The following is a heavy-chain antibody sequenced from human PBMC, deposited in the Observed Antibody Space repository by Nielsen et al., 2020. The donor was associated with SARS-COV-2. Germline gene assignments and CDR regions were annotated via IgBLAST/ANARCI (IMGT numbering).Heavy chain of an antibody. D-gene: IGHD4-17*01. CDR3: TRDYGGSCDY. V-gene: IGHV3-49*04. CDR1: GFTFGDYA. CDR2: IRNKAHGGTT. Sequence: GGSLRLSCPGSGFTFGDYAMTWVRQAPGKGLEWVGFIRNKAHGGTTEFAASVKGRFTLSRDDSKNIAYLQMNSLKTEDTAVYYCTRDYGGSCDYWGQGTLVTVSP. J-gene: IGHJ4*02.